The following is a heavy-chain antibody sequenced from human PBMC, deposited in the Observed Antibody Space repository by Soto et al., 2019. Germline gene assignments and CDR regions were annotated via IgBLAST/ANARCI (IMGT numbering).Heavy chain of an antibody. V-gene: IGHV1-69*01. CDR3: ARAPLRPSYTDYLI. CDR2: IIPLFGTT. J-gene: IGHJ4*02. Sequence: QVQLVQSGAEMKKPGSSVEVSCKASGGTFSTYTFNWVRQAPGQELEWMGGIIPLFGTTTYAQRFQGRVTITADESTTTAYMELTSLRSEDTALYYCARAPLRPSYTDYLIWGQGTLVTVS. CDR1: GGTFSTYT. D-gene: IGHD4-4*01.